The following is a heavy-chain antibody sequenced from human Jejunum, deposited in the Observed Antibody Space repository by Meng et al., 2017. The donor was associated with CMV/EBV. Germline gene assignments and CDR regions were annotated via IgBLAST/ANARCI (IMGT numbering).Heavy chain of an antibody. CDR2: ISFNGRNK. Sequence: FTLTNYAMDWVRQAPGKGLECVAIISFNGRNKYYAVSVKGRFTVSRDDSKNTIYLEMSSLRPEDTAVYYCARQQGYFDSTMAYFDSWGQGTPVTVSS. CDR1: FTLTNYA. V-gene: IGHV3-30*03. CDR3: ARQQGYFDSTMAYFDS. J-gene: IGHJ4*02. D-gene: IGHD3-9*01.